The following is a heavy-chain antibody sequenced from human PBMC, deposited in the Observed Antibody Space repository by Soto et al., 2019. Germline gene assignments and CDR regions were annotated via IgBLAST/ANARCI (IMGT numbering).Heavy chain of an antibody. V-gene: IGHV3-43*01. CDR2: ISWDGGST. CDR3: AKERNPHYYYYGMDV. J-gene: IGHJ6*02. Sequence: PGGSLRLSXAASGFTFDDYTMHWVRQAPGKGLEWVSLISWDGGSTYYADSVKGRFTISRDNSKNSLYLQMNSLRTEDTALHYCAKERNPHYYYYGMDVWGQGTTVTVSS. CDR1: GFTFDDYT.